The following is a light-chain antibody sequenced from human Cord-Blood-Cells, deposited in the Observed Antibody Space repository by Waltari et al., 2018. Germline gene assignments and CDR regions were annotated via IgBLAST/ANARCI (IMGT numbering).Light chain of an antibody. CDR1: SGSIARNY. Sequence: NFMLTQPHSVSESPGKTVTISCTRSSGSIARNYVQGYQQRPGSAPTTVIYEDNQRPSGVPDRFSGSIDSSSNSASLTISGLKTEDEADYYCQSYDSSNVVFGGGTKLTVL. V-gene: IGLV6-57*03. J-gene: IGLJ2*01. CDR2: EDN. CDR3: QSYDSSNVV.